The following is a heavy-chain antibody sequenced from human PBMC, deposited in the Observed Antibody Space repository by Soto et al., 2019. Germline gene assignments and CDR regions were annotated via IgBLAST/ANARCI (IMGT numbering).Heavy chain of an antibody. CDR2: ISGTSDST. CDR3: AKGVPGIAVAGTGYFQH. D-gene: IGHD6-19*01. J-gene: IGHJ1*01. V-gene: IGHV3-23*01. Sequence: EVQLLESGGGLVQPGGSLRLSCAASGFTFSNDAMSWVRQAPGNGLEWVSGISGTSDSTYYADSVKGRFTISRDNSKNTLYLQMNSLRAEDTAVYYCAKGVPGIAVAGTGYFQHWGQGTLVTVSS. CDR1: GFTFSNDA.